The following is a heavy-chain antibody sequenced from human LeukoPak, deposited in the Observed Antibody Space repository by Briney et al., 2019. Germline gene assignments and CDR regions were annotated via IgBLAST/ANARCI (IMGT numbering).Heavy chain of an antibody. J-gene: IGHJ4*02. CDR1: GGSISSSSYY. CDR3: ARSIPCSSTSCHQAWVDY. Sequence: SETLSLTCTVSGGSISSSSYYRGWIRQPPGKGLEWIGSIYYSGSTYYNPSLKSRVTISVDTSKNQFSLKLSSVTAADTAVYYCARSIPCSSTSCHQAWVDYWGQGTLVTVSS. D-gene: IGHD2-2*01. CDR2: IYYSGST. V-gene: IGHV4-39*07.